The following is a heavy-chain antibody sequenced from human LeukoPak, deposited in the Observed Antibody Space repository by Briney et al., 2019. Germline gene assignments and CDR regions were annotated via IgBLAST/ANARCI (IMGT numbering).Heavy chain of an antibody. J-gene: IGHJ4*02. CDR2: ISYDGSNK. D-gene: IGHD3-22*01. Sequence: GGSLRLSCAASGFTFSSYAMHWVRQAPGKGLEWVAVISYDGSNKYYADSVKGRFTISRDNSKNTLYLQMNSLRAEDTAVYYCARGARQLARGMIGYWGQGTLVTVSS. CDR3: ARGARQLARGMIGY. V-gene: IGHV3-30-3*01. CDR1: GFTFSSYA.